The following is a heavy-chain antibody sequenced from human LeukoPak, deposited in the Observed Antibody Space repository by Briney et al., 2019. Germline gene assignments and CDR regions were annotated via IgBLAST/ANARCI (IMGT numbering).Heavy chain of an antibody. CDR2: ISDDGFYT. CDR3: ARDPLYENSGFIPSDGLDI. V-gene: IGHV3-21*06. D-gene: IGHD3-22*01. Sequence: GGSLRLSCAASGFNVSGYTMNWVRQAPGKGLEWVSSISDDGFYTYNADSLKGRFTISRDNAKNSLFLQMNSLRAEDTAVYYCARDPLYENSGFIPSDGLDIWGQGTLVTVSS. CDR1: GFNVSGYT. J-gene: IGHJ3*02.